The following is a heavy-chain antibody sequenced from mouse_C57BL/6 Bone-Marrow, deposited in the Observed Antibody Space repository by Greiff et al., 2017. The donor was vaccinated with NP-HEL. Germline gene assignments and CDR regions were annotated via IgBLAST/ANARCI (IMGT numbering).Heavy chain of an antibody. V-gene: IGHV1-64*01. CDR2: IHPNSGST. D-gene: IGHD2-5*01. CDR1: GYTFTSYW. J-gene: IGHJ1*03. CDR3: ASSYYSNYVGYWYFDV. Sequence: VQLQQPGAELVKPGASVKLSCKASGYTFTSYWMHWVKQRPGQGLEWIGMIHPNSGSTNYNEKFKSKATLTVDQSSSTAYMQLSSLTSEDSAVYYCASSYYSNYVGYWYFDVWGTGTTVTVSS.